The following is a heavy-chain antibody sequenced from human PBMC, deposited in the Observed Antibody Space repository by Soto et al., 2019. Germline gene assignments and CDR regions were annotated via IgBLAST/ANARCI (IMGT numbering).Heavy chain of an antibody. CDR1: GGTFSSYA. CDR2: IIPIFGTA. V-gene: IGHV1-69*13. J-gene: IGHJ4*02. D-gene: IGHD3-3*01. Sequence: ASVKVSCKASGGTFSSYAISWVRQAPGQGLEWMGGIIPIFGTANYAQKFQGRVTITADESTSTAYMELSSLRSEDTAVYYCARVPYDFWSGYYLDYWGQGTLVTSPQ. CDR3: ARVPYDFWSGYYLDY.